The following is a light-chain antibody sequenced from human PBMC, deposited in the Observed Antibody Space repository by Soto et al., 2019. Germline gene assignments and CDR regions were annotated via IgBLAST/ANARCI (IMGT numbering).Light chain of an antibody. V-gene: IGLV7-46*01. CDR3: SLSYSGIRV. CDR2: DTD. J-gene: IGLJ3*02. CDR1: TGTVTTLHY. Sequence: QTVVTQEPSLTVSPGGTVTLTCGSSTGTVTTLHYPYWFQQKPGQAPRTLIFDTDNKHYWTPAPFSGSLLGGKSALTLSGAQPDDEADYYCSLSYSGIRVFGGGTKLTVL.